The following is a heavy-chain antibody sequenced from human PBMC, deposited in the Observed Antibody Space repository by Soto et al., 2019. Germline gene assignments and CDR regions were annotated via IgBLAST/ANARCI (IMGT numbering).Heavy chain of an antibody. V-gene: IGHV1-69*12. Sequence: QVQLVQSGAEVKKPGSSVKVSCKASGGTFSSYAISWVRQAPGQGLEWMGGIIPIFGTANYAQKFQGRVTHAAAESTSTACMERSGLRSADTAVYDSASAPRDGCLGVGYFDLWGRGTLVTVSS. CDR3: ASAPRDGCLGVGYFDL. CDR1: GGTFSSYA. CDR2: IIPIFGTA. J-gene: IGHJ2*01. D-gene: IGHD2-8*01.